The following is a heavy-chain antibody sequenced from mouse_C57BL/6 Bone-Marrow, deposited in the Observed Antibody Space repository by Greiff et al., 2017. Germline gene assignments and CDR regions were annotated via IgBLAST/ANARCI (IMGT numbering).Heavy chain of an antibody. CDR3: ARSQLRLRLSY. CDR1: GFTFSDYG. D-gene: IGHD3-2*02. J-gene: IGHJ2*01. Sequence: EVQLVESGGGLVKPGGSLKLSCAASGFTFSDYGMHWVRQAPEKGLEWVAYISSGSSTIYYADTVKGRFTISRDNAKNTQFLQMTSLRSEDTAMYYCARSQLRLRLSYWGQGTTLTVSS. CDR2: ISSGSSTI. V-gene: IGHV5-17*01.